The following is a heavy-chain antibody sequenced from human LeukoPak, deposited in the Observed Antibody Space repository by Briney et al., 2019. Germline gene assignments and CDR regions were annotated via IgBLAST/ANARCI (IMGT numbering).Heavy chain of an antibody. V-gene: IGHV3-30*02. CDR2: IRYDGSNK. CDR1: GFTFSSYG. D-gene: IGHD5-18*01. Sequence: PGGSLRLSCAASGFTFSSYGMHWVRQAPGKGLEWVAFIRYDGSNKYYADSVKGRFTISRDNSKNTLYLQMNSLTAADTAVYYCARVGYSYGVPGFFHYYMDVWGKGTTVTVSS. CDR3: ARVGYSYGVPGFFHYYMDV. J-gene: IGHJ6*03.